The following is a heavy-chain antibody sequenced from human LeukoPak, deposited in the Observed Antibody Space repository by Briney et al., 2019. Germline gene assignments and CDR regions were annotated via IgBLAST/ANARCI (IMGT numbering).Heavy chain of an antibody. D-gene: IGHD2-2*01. CDR1: GYRFNSYW. Sequence: GESLKISCKGSGYRFNSYWIGWVRQMPGKGLEWMGITYPGDADTRYSPSFQGQVTISADKSISTAYLQWSSLKASDTAIYYCARQWGDCSSTSCYSAYWGQGTLVAVSS. CDR3: ARQWGDCSSTSCYSAY. V-gene: IGHV5-51*01. J-gene: IGHJ4*02. CDR2: TYPGDADT.